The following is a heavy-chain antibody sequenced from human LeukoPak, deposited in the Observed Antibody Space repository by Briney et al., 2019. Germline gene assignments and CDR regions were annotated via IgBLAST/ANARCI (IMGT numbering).Heavy chain of an antibody. V-gene: IGHV4-34*01. Sequence: RPSETLSLTCAVYGGSFSGYYWSWIRQPPGKGLEWIGEINHSGSTNYNPSLKSRVTISVDTSKNQFSLKLSSVTAADTAVYYCARESRGHSSGWYWFDPWGQGTLVTVSS. CDR1: GGSFSGYY. J-gene: IGHJ5*02. CDR2: INHSGST. CDR3: ARESRGHSSGWYWFDP. D-gene: IGHD6-19*01.